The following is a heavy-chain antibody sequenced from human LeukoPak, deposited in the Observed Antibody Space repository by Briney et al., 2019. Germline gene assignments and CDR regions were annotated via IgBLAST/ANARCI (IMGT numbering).Heavy chain of an antibody. CDR1: GFTFSSYA. Sequence: GGSLRLSCAASGFTFSSYAMSWVRQAPGKGLGWVSAISGSGGSTYYADSVKGRFTISRDNSKNTLYLQMNSLRAEDTAVYYCAKDLVVAAGVYYYYMDVWGKGTTVTVSS. V-gene: IGHV3-23*01. CDR2: ISGSGGST. D-gene: IGHD2-15*01. J-gene: IGHJ6*03. CDR3: AKDLVVAAGVYYYYMDV.